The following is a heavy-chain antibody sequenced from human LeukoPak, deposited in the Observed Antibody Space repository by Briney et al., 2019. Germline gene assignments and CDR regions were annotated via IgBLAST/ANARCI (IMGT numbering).Heavy chain of an antibody. CDR1: EFTFSSNY. CDR3: TRGGGTYSGAFDI. Sequence: GGSLRLSCAASEFTFSSNYMSWVRQAPGKGLEWVSVIYSGDITYYADSVKGRFTVSRDNSKNTLFLQMNSLRTEDTAVYYCTRGGGTYSGAFDIWGQGTMVTVSS. D-gene: IGHD1-26*01. CDR2: IYSGDIT. V-gene: IGHV3-66*01. J-gene: IGHJ3*02.